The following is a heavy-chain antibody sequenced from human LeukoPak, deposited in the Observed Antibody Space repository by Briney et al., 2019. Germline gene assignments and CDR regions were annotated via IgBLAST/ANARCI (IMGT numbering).Heavy chain of an antibody. V-gene: IGHV3-30*04. D-gene: IGHD6-19*01. CDR2: ISYDGSNK. CDR1: GFTFSSYA. CDR3: ARESSSGRTPSTITRNFDY. Sequence: PGGSLRLSCAASGFTFSSYAMHWVRQAPGKGLEWVAVISYDGSNKYYADSVKGRFTISRDNSKNTLYLQMNSLRAEDTAVYYCARESSSGRTPSTITRNFDYWGQGTLAAVSS. J-gene: IGHJ4*02.